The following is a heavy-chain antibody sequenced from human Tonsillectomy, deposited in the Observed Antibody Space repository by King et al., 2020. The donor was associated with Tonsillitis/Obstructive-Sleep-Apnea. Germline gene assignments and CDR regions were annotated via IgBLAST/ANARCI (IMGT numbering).Heavy chain of an antibody. CDR3: ARDSWQLPPRSFGDFDY. V-gene: IGHV1-18*01. D-gene: IGHD1-7*01. CDR1: GYTFTGYG. J-gene: IGHJ4*02. CDR2: ISAYNSNT. Sequence: VQLVESGAEVKKPGASVKVSCKASGYTFTGYGISWVRQAPGQGLEWMGWISAYNSNTNYAQNLQDRVTMTTDTSTSTAYMELTSLRSDDTAIYYCARDSWQLPPRSFGDFDYWGQGTLVTVSS.